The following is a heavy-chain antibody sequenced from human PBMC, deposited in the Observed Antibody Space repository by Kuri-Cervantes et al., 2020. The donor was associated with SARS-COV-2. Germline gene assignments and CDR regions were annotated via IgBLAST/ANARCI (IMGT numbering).Heavy chain of an antibody. J-gene: IGHJ3*02. Sequence: GESLKISCAASGFTFSSYSMNWVRQAPGKGLEWVSSISSSSSYIYYADSVKGRFTISGDNAKNSLYLQMNSLRAEDTAVYYCARDQTGDSAVGAAFDIWGQGTMVTVSS. D-gene: IGHD4-17*01. CDR2: ISSSSSYI. CDR3: ARDQTGDSAVGAAFDI. V-gene: IGHV3-21*01. CDR1: GFTFSSYS.